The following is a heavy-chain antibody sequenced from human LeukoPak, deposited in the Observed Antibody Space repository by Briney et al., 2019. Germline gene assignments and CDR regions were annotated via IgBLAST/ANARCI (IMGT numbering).Heavy chain of an antibody. CDR2: ISSSSSII. V-gene: IGHV3-48*02. CDR1: GFTFSSYW. J-gene: IGHJ3*02. D-gene: IGHD3-22*01. Sequence: GGSLRLSCAASGFTFSSYWMHWVRQAPGKGLEWLSYISSSSSIIYYADSVKGRFTISRDNAKNSLYLQMNSLRDEDTAVYYCARDGDSSGYYAAFDIWGQGTMVTVSS. CDR3: ARDGDSSGYYAAFDI.